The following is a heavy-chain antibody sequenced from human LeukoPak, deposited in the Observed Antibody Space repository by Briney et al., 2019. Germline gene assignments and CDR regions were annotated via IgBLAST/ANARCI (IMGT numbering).Heavy chain of an antibody. J-gene: IGHJ6*02. D-gene: IGHD3-10*01. Sequence: ASVKVSCKASGYTFTGYYMHWVRQAPGQGLEWMGWINPNSGGTNYAQKFQGWVTMTRDTSISTAYMELSRLRSDDTAVYYCAREALWFGEYYYYGMDVWGQGTTVTVSS. CDR3: AREALWFGEYYYYGMDV. CDR2: INPNSGGT. CDR1: GYTFTGYY. V-gene: IGHV1-2*04.